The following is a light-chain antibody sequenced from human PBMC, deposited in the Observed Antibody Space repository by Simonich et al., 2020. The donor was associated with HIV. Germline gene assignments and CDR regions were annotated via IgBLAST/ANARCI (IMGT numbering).Light chain of an antibody. CDR2: LNSDGSH. CDR3: QTWGTGIRV. Sequence: QLVLTQSPSASASLGASVKLTCTLSRGHSRYAIARHQQQPEKGPRYLMKLNSDGSHSKGAGIPDRFSGSSYGAERYLTISSLQSEDEADYYCQTWGTGIRVFGGGTKLTVL. V-gene: IGLV4-69*01. J-gene: IGLJ3*02. CDR1: RGHSRYA.